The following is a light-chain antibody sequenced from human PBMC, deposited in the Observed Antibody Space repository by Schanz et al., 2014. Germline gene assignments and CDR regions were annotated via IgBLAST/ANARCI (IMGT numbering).Light chain of an antibody. V-gene: IGLV2-14*01. CDR1: SSDLGTYNY. CDR2: DVS. J-gene: IGLJ2*01. Sequence: QSALTQPASVSGSPGQSITISCTGTSSDLGTYNYVSWYQQHPGKAPKLMIYDVSNRPSGVSNRFSGSKSGNTASLTISGLQAEDEADYYCSSYTSSSTLVVFGGGTKLTVL. CDR3: SSYTSSSTLVV.